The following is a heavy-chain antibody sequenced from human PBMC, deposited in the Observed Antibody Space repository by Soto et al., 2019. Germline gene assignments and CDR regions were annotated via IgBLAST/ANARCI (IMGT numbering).Heavy chain of an antibody. CDR3: ATGDFWSGYSTYDY. CDR1: GYTLTELS. D-gene: IGHD3-3*01. CDR2: FDPEDGET. V-gene: IGHV1-24*01. Sequence: ASVKVSCKVSGYTLTELSMHWVRQAPGKGLEWMGGFDPEDGETIYAQKFQSRVTMTEDTSTDTAYMELSSLRSEDTAVYYCATGDFWSGYSTYDYWGQGTLVTVSS. J-gene: IGHJ4*02.